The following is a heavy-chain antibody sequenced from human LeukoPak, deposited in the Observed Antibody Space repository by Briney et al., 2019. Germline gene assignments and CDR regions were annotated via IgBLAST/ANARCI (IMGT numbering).Heavy chain of an antibody. CDR2: INPNSGGT. V-gene: IGHV1-2*02. J-gene: IGHJ3*02. CDR3: ARGPRITMVRGVITDAFDI. CDR1: GYTFTGYY. Sequence: GASVKVSCKASGYTFTGYYMHWVRQAPGQGLEWMGWINPNSGGTNYAQKFQGRVTMTRDTSISTAYMELSRLRSDHTAVYYCARGPRITMVRGVITDAFDIWGQGTMVTVSS. D-gene: IGHD3-10*01.